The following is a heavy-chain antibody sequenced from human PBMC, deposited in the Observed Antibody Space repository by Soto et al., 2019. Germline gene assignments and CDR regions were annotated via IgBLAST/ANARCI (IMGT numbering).Heavy chain of an antibody. CDR1: GFTFKNYA. D-gene: IGHD5-12*01. V-gene: IGHV3-30*03. Sequence: QALLVESGGGVVQPGRSLSLSCAASGFTFKNYALHWVRQAPGKGLEWVAVISFDGEKTYYADSVKGRFTISRDNFKNTVSLHMNNLRLEDAGVYFCAREDDYNYRYFNYGLDVWGQGTAVTVSS. CDR2: ISFDGEKT. J-gene: IGHJ6*02. CDR3: AREDDYNYRYFNYGLDV.